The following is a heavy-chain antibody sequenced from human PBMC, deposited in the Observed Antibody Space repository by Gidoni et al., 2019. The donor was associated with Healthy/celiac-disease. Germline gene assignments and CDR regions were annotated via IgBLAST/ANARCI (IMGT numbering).Heavy chain of an antibody. CDR2: MNPNSGNT. CDR1: GYTFTSYA. V-gene: IGHV1-8*01. J-gene: IGHJ4*02. D-gene: IGHD3-3*01. Sequence: QLQLVQSGAEVKKPGASVKVSCKASGYTFTSYAINWLRQATGQGLEWMGWMNPNSGNTGYAQKFQGRVTMTRNTSISTAYMELSSLRSEDTAVYYCARGAHKTYYDFWSGYETPFDYWGQGTLVTVSS. CDR3: ARGAHKTYYDFWSGYETPFDY.